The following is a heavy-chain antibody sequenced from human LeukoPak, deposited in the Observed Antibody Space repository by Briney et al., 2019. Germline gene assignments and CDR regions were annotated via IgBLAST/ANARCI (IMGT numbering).Heavy chain of an antibody. CDR3: ARGISSSGWYSDAFDI. V-gene: IGHV1-2*02. CDR1: GYTFTSYY. D-gene: IGHD6-19*01. CDR2: INPNSGGT. Sequence: ASVKVSCKASGYTFTSYYMHWVRQAPGQGLEWMGWINPNSGGTNYAQKFQGRVTMTRDTSISTAYMELSRLRSDDTAVYYCARGISSSGWYSDAFDIWGQGTMVTVSS. J-gene: IGHJ3*02.